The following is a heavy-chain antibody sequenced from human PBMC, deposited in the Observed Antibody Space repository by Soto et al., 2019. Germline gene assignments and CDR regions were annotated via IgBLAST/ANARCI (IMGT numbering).Heavy chain of an antibody. CDR1: GYTFTSYY. D-gene: IGHD3-9*01. CDR3: ATLPDYDILTGYYPLDY. J-gene: IGHJ4*02. V-gene: IGHV1-46*03. CDR2: INPSGGST. Sequence: VKVSCKASGYTFTSYYMHWVRQAPGQGLEWMGIINPSGGSTSYAQKFQGRVTMTRDTSTSTVYMELSSLRSEDTAVYYCATLPDYDILTGYYPLDYWGQGTLVTVSS.